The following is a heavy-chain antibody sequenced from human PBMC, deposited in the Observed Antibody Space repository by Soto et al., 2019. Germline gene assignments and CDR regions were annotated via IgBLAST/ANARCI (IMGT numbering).Heavy chain of an antibody. D-gene: IGHD3-10*01. CDR1: GCSVSSYITS. J-gene: IGHJ3*01. CDR3: ARGNALDV. V-gene: IGHV6-1*01. Sequence: PSQTLSVTCAMSGCSVSSYITSWNWIRQSPSRGLEWLGRTYYRSKCFHDYAASVKSRITINPDTSKNQFSLELNSMTPEDTAVYYCARGNALDVWGQGTVVTVSS. CDR2: TYYRSKCFH.